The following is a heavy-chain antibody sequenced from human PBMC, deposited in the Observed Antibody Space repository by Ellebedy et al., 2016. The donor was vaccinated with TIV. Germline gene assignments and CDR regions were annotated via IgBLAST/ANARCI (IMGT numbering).Heavy chain of an antibody. CDR3: AKDGVMGAILWFGELLIY. CDR2: ISGSGGST. V-gene: IGHV3-23*01. Sequence: GGSLRLSXAASGFTFSSYAMSWVRQAPGKGLEWVSAISGSGGSTYYADSVKGRFTISRDNSKNTLYLQMNSLRAEDTAVYYCAKDGVMGAILWFGELLIYWGQGTLVTVSS. CDR1: GFTFSSYA. D-gene: IGHD3-10*01. J-gene: IGHJ4*02.